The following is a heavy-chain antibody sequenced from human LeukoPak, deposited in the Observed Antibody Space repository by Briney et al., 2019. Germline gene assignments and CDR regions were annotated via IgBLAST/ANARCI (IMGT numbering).Heavy chain of an antibody. D-gene: IGHD3-22*01. V-gene: IGHV4-59*08. CDR2: IYYSGST. CDR3: ARSPSTYYYDSSGYYFDY. J-gene: IGHJ4*02. Sequence: SETLSLTCTVSGGSISSYYWSWIQQPPGKGLEWIGYIYYSGSTNYNPSLKSRVTISVDTSKNQFSLKLSSVTAADTAVYYCARSPSTYYYDSSGYYFDYWGQGTLVTVSS. CDR1: GGSISSYY.